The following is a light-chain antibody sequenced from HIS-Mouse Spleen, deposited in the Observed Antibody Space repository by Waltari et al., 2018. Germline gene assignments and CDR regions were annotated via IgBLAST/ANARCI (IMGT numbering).Light chain of an antibody. V-gene: IGKV2-30*02. CDR3: MQGTHWLLT. Sequence: DVVMTQSPLSLPVTLGQPASISCRSSQSLVHSDGNTYLNWFQQRPDQSPRRLIYKVSNRDSGVPDRFSGSGSGTDFTLKISRVEAEDVGVYYCMQGTHWLLTFGGGTKVEIK. CDR1: QSLVHSDGNTY. CDR2: KVS. J-gene: IGKJ4*01.